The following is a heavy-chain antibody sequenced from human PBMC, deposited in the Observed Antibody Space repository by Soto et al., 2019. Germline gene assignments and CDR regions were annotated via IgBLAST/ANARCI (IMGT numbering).Heavy chain of an antibody. V-gene: IGHV3-30-3*01. CDR2: ISYDGDNK. J-gene: IGHJ6*02. CDR1: GFTFSYHA. Sequence: QVQLVESGGGVVQPGRSLRLSCAASGFTFSYHALNWVRQAPGKGLEWVAVISYDGDNKYIAESVKGRFTNSRDNSKNTVSLQMNSRRAADTAMYFCARRTTTAAFSAMDVWGQGTTVTVSS. CDR3: ARRTTTAAFSAMDV. D-gene: IGHD1-1*01.